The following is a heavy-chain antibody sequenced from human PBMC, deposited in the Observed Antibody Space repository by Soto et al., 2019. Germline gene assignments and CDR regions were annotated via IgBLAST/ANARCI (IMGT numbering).Heavy chain of an antibody. J-gene: IGHJ5*02. CDR2: ITGSGGGT. CDR3: AKAGRLVINWFDP. D-gene: IGHD2-21*01. V-gene: IGHV3-23*01. Sequence: PGGSLRLSCAASGFTFSSYAMSWVRQAPGRGLEWVSCITGSGGGTYYADSVKGRFTISRDNSKDTLFLQMNSLRAEDTAVYYCAKAGRLVINWFDPWGQRTLVTVSS. CDR1: GFTFSSYA.